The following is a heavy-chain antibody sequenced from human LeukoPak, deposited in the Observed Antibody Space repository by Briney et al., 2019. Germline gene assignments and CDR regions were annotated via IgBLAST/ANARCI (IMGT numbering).Heavy chain of an antibody. J-gene: IGHJ4*02. CDR1: GFTFDDYA. Sequence: GRSLRLSCAASGFTFDDYAMHWVRQAPGKGLEWVSGISWNSGSIGYADSVKGRFTISRDNAKNSLYLQMNRLRAEDMALYYCAKSKFGGVIAGLFDYWGQGTLVTVSS. CDR2: ISWNSGSI. CDR3: AKSKFGGVIAGLFDY. V-gene: IGHV3-9*03. D-gene: IGHD3-16*02.